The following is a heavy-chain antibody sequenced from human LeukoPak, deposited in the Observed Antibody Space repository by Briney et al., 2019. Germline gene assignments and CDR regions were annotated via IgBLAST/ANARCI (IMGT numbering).Heavy chain of an antibody. J-gene: IGHJ4*02. Sequence: SETLSLTCTVSGYSISSGYYWGWIRQPPGKGLEWIGSIYHSGSTYYNPSLKSRVTISVDTSKNQFSLKLSSVTAADTAVYYCARYSSGWYRTVTAFDYWGQGTLVTVSS. CDR1: GYSISSGYY. CDR3: ARYSSGWYRTVTAFDY. V-gene: IGHV4-38-2*02. CDR2: IYHSGST. D-gene: IGHD6-19*01.